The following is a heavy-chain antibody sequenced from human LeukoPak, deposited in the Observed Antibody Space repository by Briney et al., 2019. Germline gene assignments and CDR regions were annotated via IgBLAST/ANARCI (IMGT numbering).Heavy chain of an antibody. V-gene: IGHV4-34*01. CDR2: INHSGST. D-gene: IGHD2-15*01. CDR1: GGSFGGYY. J-gene: IGHJ4*02. CDR3: ARDRGGYCSGGSCYSAVTDY. Sequence: SETLSLTCAVYGGSFGGYYWSWIRQPPGKGLEWIGEINHSGSTNYNPSLKSRVTISVDTSKNQFSLKLSSVTAADTAVYYCARDRGGYCSGGSCYSAVTDYWGQGTLVTVSS.